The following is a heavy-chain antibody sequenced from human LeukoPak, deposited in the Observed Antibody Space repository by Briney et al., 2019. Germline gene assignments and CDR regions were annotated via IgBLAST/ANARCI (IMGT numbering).Heavy chain of an antibody. D-gene: IGHD3-10*01. CDR1: GGSISSGDYY. Sequence: SETLSLTCTVSGGSISSGDYYWSWIRQPPGKGLEWIGYIYYSGSTYYNPSLKSRVTISVDTSKNQFSLKLSSVTAADTAVYYCARAVRYGSGSYYRFDYWGQGTLVTVSS. V-gene: IGHV4-30-4*01. CDR2: IYYSGST. CDR3: ARAVRYGSGSYYRFDY. J-gene: IGHJ4*02.